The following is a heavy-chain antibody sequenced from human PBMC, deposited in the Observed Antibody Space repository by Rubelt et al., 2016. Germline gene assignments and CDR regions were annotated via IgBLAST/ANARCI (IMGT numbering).Heavy chain of an antibody. CDR3: ARSAVGFDWGSGYGMDV. J-gene: IGHJ6*02. D-gene: IGHD3-9*01. V-gene: IGHV4-34*01. Sequence: QVQLQQWGAGLLKPSETLSLTCAVYGGSFSGYYWSWIRQPPGKGLEWIGEINHSGSTNYNPSLKSRVTISVDTSKNQFSLKLRSVTAADTAVYYCARSAVGFDWGSGYGMDVWGQGTTVTVSS. CDR2: INHSGST. CDR1: GGSFSGYY.